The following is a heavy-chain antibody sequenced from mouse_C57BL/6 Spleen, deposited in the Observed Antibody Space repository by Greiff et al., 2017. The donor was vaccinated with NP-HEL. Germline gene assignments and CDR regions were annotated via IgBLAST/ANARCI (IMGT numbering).Heavy chain of an antibody. J-gene: IGHJ3*01. CDR3: AIYGEVYDGYYGFAY. CDR2: INPNNGGT. D-gene: IGHD2-3*01. CDR1: GYTFTDYY. V-gene: IGHV1-26*01. Sequence: EVQLQQSGPELVKPGASVKISCKASGYTFTDYYMNWVKQSHGKSLEWIGDINPNNGGTSYNQKFKGKATLTVDKSSSTAYMELRSLTSEDSAVYYCAIYGEVYDGYYGFAYWGQGTLVTVSA.